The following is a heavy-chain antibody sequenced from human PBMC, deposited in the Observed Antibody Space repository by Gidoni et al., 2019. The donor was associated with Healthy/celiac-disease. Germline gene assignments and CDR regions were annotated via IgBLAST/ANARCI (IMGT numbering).Heavy chain of an antibody. CDR1: GFTFSSYG. V-gene: IGHV3-30*18. J-gene: IGHJ5*02. D-gene: IGHD4-17*01. CDR2: ISYDGSNK. CDR3: AKSETPTADWFDP. Sequence: QVQLVESGGGVVQSGRSLRLSCAASGFTFSSYGMHWVRQAPGKGLEWVAVISYDGSNKYYADSVKGRFTIARDNSKNTLYLQMNSLRAEDTAVYYCAKSETPTADWFDPWGQGTLVTVSS.